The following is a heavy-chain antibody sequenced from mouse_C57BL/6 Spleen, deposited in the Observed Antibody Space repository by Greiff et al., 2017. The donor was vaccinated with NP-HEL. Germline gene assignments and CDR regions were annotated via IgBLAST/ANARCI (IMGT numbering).Heavy chain of an antibody. CDR3: TRDTTVVPVYFDY. V-gene: IGHV1-5*01. J-gene: IGHJ2*01. D-gene: IGHD1-1*01. CDR2: IYPGNSDT. Sequence: EVQLQQSGTVLARPGASVKMSCKTSGYTFTSYWMHWVKQRPGQGLEWIGAIYPGNSDTSYNQKFKGKAKLTAVTSASTAYMELSSLTNEDSAVYYCTRDTTVVPVYFDYWGQGTTLTVSS. CDR1: GYTFTSYW.